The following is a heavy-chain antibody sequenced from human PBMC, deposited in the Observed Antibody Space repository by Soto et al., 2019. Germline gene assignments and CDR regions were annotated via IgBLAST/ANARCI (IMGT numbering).Heavy chain of an antibody. CDR2: RWYKGKTK. V-gene: IGHV3-33*01. CDR1: GFTFSDYG. CDR3: ATDRGADEGMDV. J-gene: IGHJ6*02. Sequence: QLVESGGGVVQPGTSLRLSCAASGFTFSDYGMHWIRQAPGKGLEWVAVRWYKGKTKDYPESIKGRFTISRDNSKNTLYLQMNSLRVEATAVYYCATDRGADEGMDVWGQGTTVTVSS. D-gene: IGHD3-10*01.